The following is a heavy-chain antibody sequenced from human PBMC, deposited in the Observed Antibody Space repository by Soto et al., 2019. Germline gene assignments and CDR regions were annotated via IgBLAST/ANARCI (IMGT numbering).Heavy chain of an antibody. CDR2: INPEGSAE. J-gene: IGHJ4*02. D-gene: IGHD2-8*02. CDR3: ARHGVWCFDF. CDR1: GFTFSSSW. V-gene: IGHV3-7*02. Sequence: EMQLVESGGALVQPGGSLRLSCAASGFTFSSSWMAWVRQAPGKGLEWVANINPEGSAEYYVDSVKGRFTISRDNAKNSLYLPRNSLRLEDTALYYCARHGVWCFDFWGQGTLVSISS.